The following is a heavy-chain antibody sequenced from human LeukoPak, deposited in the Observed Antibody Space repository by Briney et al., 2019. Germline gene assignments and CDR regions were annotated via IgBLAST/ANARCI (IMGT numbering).Heavy chain of an antibody. CDR3: ATGPTKYYSSRLFDY. Sequence: ASVKVSCKVSGYTLTELSMHWVRQAPGKGLEWMGGFDPEDGETIYAQKFQGRVTMTEDTSTDTAYMELSSLRSEDTAVYYCATGPTKYYSSRLFDYWGQGTLVTVSS. D-gene: IGHD6-13*01. V-gene: IGHV1-24*01. CDR1: GYTLTELS. CDR2: FDPEDGET. J-gene: IGHJ4*02.